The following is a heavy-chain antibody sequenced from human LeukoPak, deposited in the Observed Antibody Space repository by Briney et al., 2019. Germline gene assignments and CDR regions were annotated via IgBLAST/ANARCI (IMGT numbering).Heavy chain of an antibody. CDR2: IRSKAYGGTT. Sequence: GVSLRLFCTASGFTFGDYTMTWVRQAPGKGLVGVGFIRSKAYGGTTEYAASVKGRVTISRDDSKSIAYLQMNSLKTEDTAVYYCTREGSLGYCSGGNCYFDYWGQGTLVTVSS. CDR3: TREGSLGYCSGGNCYFDY. J-gene: IGHJ4*02. D-gene: IGHD2-15*01. V-gene: IGHV3-49*04. CDR1: GFTFGDYT.